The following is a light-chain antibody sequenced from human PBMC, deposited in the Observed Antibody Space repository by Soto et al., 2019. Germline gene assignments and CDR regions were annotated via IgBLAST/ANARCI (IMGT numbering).Light chain of an antibody. CDR3: QQVNSYPLT. CDR1: QGISSY. J-gene: IGKJ4*01. CDR2: AAS. V-gene: IGKV1-9*01. Sequence: DIQLTQSTSFLSASVGDRVNITCRASQGISSYLAWYQQKPGKAPKLLIYAASTLQSGVPSSFSGSGSGTEFTLTITSLQPEDFATYYCQQVNSYPLTFGGGTKVEIK.